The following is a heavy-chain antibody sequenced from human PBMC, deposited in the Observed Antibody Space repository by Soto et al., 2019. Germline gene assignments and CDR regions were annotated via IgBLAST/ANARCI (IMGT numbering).Heavy chain of an antibody. Sequence: ASVKVSCKASGDTLTEFSIHWVRQAPGKGLEWMGGFDPADAETIYAQKFQGRVTMTEDTPTDTAYMELSSLRSDDTAVYYCATSTVATWPSYYSYYRIVSGQGTTVTVYS. CDR1: GDTLTEFS. J-gene: IGHJ6*02. CDR2: FDPADAET. V-gene: IGHV1-24*01. D-gene: IGHD5-12*01. CDR3: ATSTVATWPSYYSYYRIV.